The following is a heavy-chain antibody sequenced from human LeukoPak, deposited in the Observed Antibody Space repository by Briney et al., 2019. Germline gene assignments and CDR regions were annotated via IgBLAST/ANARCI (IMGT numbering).Heavy chain of an antibody. CDR1: GGPISSTSYY. CDR3: ASPAGSAYYYFAY. CDR2: IHYRGST. Sequence: SETLSLTCPVSGGPISSTSYYWGWIRQPPGNGLEWIGSIHYRGSTYYNPSLKSRVTISVDTSKNQFSLKLSSVTAADAAVYYCASPAGSAYYYFAYWGQGTLVTVSS. J-gene: IGHJ4*02. V-gene: IGHV4-39*01. D-gene: IGHD6-19*01.